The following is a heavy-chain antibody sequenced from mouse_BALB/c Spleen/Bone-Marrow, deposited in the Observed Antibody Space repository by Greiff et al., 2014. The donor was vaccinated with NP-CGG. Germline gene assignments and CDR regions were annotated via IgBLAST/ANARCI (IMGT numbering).Heavy chain of an antibody. CDR2: IDPYYGTT. V-gene: IGHV1-39*01. Sequence: EVQLQQSGPELEKPGVSVRISCKASGHSFTGYNMNWVKQSHGKSLEWIGNIDPYYGTTTFNQKFKDKATLTVDKSSSTAYMQLKSLTSEDSAVYYCTRSRAYFRDWFAYWGQGTLVTVSA. CDR3: TRSRAYFRDWFAY. CDR1: GHSFTGYN. D-gene: IGHD2-14*01. J-gene: IGHJ3*01.